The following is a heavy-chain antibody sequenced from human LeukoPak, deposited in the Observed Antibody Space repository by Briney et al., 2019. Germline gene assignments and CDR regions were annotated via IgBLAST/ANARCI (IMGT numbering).Heavy chain of an antibody. CDR1: GFTFSSYS. D-gene: IGHD2-2*01. CDR2: INSSSSYI. CDR3: AKDGAPYCSNSSCNDPFDP. J-gene: IGHJ5*02. Sequence: PGGSLRLSCAASGFTFSSYSMNWVRQAPGKGREWVSSINSSSSYIYYADSVKGRFTISRDNAKNSLYLQMNSLRAEDTAVYYCAKDGAPYCSNSSCNDPFDPWGQGTLVTVSS. V-gene: IGHV3-21*01.